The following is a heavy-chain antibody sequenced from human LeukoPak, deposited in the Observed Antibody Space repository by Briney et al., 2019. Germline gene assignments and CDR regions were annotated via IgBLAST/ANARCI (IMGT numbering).Heavy chain of an antibody. CDR3: ARSRVADGYFDS. D-gene: IGHD6-13*01. CDR1: GFSLSTSGVG. Sequence: SGPTLVKPTQTLTLTCTFSGFSLSTSGVGVGWIRQPPGKALKWLALIYWNDDKRYKSSLKSRLTIAKDTSKNQVVLTMTNVDLVDTATYYCARSRVADGYFDSWGQGTLVTVSS. J-gene: IGHJ4*02. CDR2: IYWNDDK. V-gene: IGHV2-5*01.